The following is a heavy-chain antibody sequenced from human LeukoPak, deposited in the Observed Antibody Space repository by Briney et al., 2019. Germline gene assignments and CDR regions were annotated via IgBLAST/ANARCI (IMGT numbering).Heavy chain of an antibody. Sequence: SQTLSLTCTVSGGSMRSASYYWSWIRQPAGKGLEWIGRIYTSESIYYNPSLKSRVTISVDRSKNQFSLKLSSVTAADTAVYYCAREGGVTGHVDYWGQGTLVTVSS. J-gene: IGHJ4*02. CDR1: GGSMRSASYY. V-gene: IGHV4-61*02. CDR2: IYTSESI. D-gene: IGHD7-27*01. CDR3: AREGGVTGHVDY.